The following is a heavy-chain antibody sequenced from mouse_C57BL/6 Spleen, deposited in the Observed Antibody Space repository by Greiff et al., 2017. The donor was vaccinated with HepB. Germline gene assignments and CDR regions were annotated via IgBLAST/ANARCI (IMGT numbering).Heavy chain of an antibody. CDR3: ARGELPYYFDY. CDR1: GYTFTSYW. V-gene: IGHV1-72*01. J-gene: IGHJ2*01. CDR2: IDPYSGGT. Sequence: QVQLQQPGAELVKPGASVKLSCKASGYTFTSYWMHWVKQRPGRGLEWIGRIDPYSGGTNYNEKFKSKATLTVDKPSSTAYMQLSSLTSEDSAVYYCARGELPYYFDYWGQGTTLTVSS. D-gene: IGHD2-12*01.